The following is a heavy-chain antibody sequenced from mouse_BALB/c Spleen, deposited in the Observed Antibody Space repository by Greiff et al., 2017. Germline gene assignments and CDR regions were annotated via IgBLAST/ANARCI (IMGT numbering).Heavy chain of an antibody. CDR1: GYSITSGYY. J-gene: IGHJ4*01. Sequence: ESGPGLVKPSQSLSLTCSVTGYSITSGYYWNWIRQFPGNKLEWMGYISYDGSNNYNPSLKNRISITRDTSKNQFFLKLNSVTTEDTATYYCAREGLRLQDAMDYWGQGTSVTVSS. V-gene: IGHV3-6*02. CDR2: ISYDGSN. CDR3: AREGLRLQDAMDY. D-gene: IGHD1-2*01.